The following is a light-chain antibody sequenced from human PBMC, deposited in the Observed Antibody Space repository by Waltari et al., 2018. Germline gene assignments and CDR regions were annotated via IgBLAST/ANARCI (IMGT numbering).Light chain of an antibody. J-gene: IGLJ1*01. CDR1: SSDVGSYNI. CDR3: CSHAGSSIYV. Sequence: QSALTQPASVSGSPGQSITISCTGTSSDVGSYNIVSWYQQHPGKAPKLMIYEVAERPSGVSNRFSGSKSDNTASLTISGLQAEDEADYYCCSHAGSSIYVFGTGTKVTIL. CDR2: EVA. V-gene: IGLV2-23*02.